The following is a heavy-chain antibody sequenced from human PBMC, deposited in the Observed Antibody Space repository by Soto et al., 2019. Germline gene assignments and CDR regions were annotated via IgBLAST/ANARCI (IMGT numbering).Heavy chain of an antibody. Sequence: EVQLVESGGGLVQHGGSLRLYCAASGFTVSSNYMSWVRQAPGKGLEWVSVIYSGGSTYYADSVKGRFTISRDNSKNTLYLQMNSLRAEDTAVYYCARDSPDYGDYAGLDYWGQGTLVTVSS. J-gene: IGHJ4*02. CDR1: GFTVSSNY. V-gene: IGHV3-66*01. CDR3: ARDSPDYGDYAGLDY. D-gene: IGHD4-17*01. CDR2: IYSGGST.